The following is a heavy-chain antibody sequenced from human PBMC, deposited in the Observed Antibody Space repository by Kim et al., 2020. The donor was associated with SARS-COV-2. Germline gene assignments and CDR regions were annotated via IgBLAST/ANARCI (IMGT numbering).Heavy chain of an antibody. D-gene: IGHD3-10*01. Sequence: RVTISVDTSKNQFSLKLSSVTAADTAVYYCARVGIHGSGSYHSGYYGMDVWGQGTTVTVSS. J-gene: IGHJ6*02. V-gene: IGHV4-59*01. CDR3: ARVGIHGSGSYHSGYYGMDV.